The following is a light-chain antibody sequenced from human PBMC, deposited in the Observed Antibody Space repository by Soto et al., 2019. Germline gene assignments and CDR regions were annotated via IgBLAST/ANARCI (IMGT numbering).Light chain of an antibody. CDR1: QSVSSSY. CDR3: QHYRTS. Sequence: EIVLTQSPGTLSLSPGERATLSCRASQSVSSSYLAWYQQKPGQPPRLLIYGASSRATGIPDRFSGSGSGTDFTLTITRLETDDFAVYYCQHYRTSFGGGTKVEIK. CDR2: GAS. V-gene: IGKV3-20*01. J-gene: IGKJ4*01.